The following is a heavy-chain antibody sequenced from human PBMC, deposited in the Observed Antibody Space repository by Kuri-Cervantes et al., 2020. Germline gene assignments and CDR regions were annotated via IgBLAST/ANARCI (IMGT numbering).Heavy chain of an antibody. J-gene: IGHJ5*02. V-gene: IGHV1-2*04. CDR2: INPNSGGT. Sequence: ASVKVSCKASGYTFIGYYMHWVRQAPGQGLEWMGWINPNSGGTNYAQKFQGWVTMTRDTSISTAYMELSRLRSDDTAVYYCARGGPDIVVVPAVMRERLKCFDPWGQGTLVTVSS. CDR3: ARGGPDIVVVPAVMRERLKCFDP. CDR1: GYTFIGYY. D-gene: IGHD2-2*01.